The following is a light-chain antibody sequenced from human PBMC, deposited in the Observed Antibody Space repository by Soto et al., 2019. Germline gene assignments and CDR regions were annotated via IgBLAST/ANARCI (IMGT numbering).Light chain of an antibody. J-gene: IGLJ2*01. CDR3: SSSIGGDIVV. CDR2: EVS. V-gene: IGLV2-8*01. CDR1: SSDIGNYDY. Sequence: QSVLTQPPSASGSPGQSVTISCTGSSSDIGNYDYVSWYQQYPGKAPKLVLYEVSKRPSGVPHRFSGSKSGTTASLTVSGLQAEDEADYYCSSSIGGDIVVFGGGTKLTVL.